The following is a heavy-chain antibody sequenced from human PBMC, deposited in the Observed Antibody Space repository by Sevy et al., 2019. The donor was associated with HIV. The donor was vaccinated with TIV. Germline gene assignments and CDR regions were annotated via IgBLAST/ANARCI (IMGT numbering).Heavy chain of an antibody. CDR2: IYYSGST. V-gene: IGHV4-59*01. Sequence: SEILSLTCTVSGGSISNYFWSWIRQPPGKGLEWIGYIYYSGSTNYNPSVKSRITISVDTSKNQFSLKLSSVTAADTAVYYCARESIGAVGDFDYWGQGTLVTVSS. CDR1: GGSISNYF. J-gene: IGHJ4*02. CDR3: ARESIGAVGDFDY. D-gene: IGHD6-13*01.